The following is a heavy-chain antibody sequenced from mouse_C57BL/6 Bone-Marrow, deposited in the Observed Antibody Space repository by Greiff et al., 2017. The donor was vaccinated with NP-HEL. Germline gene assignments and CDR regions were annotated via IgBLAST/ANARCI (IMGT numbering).Heavy chain of an antibody. CDR3: ARRYRGLYYYAMDY. D-gene: IGHD2-12*01. CDR1: GFTFSDYG. J-gene: IGHJ4*01. Sequence: EVKLVESGGGLVKPGGSLKLSCAASGFTFSDYGMHWVRQAPEKGLECVAYISSGSSTIYYADTVKGRFTISRDNAKNTLFLQMTSLRSEGTAMYYCARRYRGLYYYAMDYWGQGTSVTVSS. V-gene: IGHV5-17*01. CDR2: ISSGSSTI.